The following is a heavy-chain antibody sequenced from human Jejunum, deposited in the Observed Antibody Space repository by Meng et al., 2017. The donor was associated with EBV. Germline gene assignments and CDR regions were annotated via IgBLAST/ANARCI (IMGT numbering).Heavy chain of an antibody. D-gene: IGHD4-23*01. J-gene: IGHJ4*02. CDR2: FNWDDDK. Sequence: QIPLRESGPTGVKPTQPLSLTCLVSGFSHTTPGMAVGWIRQPPGKALEWLTIFNWDDDKSYSPSLRSRLTITKDTSTNQVVLTMTNMDPVDTARYYCIHARKKLGKCNGGKCYALEYWGQGTLVTVSS. CDR1: GFSHTTPGMA. V-gene: IGHV2-5*02. CDR3: IHARKKLGKCNGGKCYALEY.